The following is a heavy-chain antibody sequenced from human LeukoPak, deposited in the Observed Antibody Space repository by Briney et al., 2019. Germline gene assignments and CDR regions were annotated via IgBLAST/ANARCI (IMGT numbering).Heavy chain of an antibody. Sequence: PSETLSLTCTVSGGSISSGGYYWSWIRQPPGKGLEWIGYIYYSGSTNYNPSLKSRVTISVDTSKNQFSLKLSSVTAADTAVYYCASSIRGGYDYWGQGTLVTVSS. V-gene: IGHV4-61*08. CDR3: ASSIRGGYDY. D-gene: IGHD3-10*01. CDR1: GGSISSGGYY. CDR2: IYYSGST. J-gene: IGHJ4*02.